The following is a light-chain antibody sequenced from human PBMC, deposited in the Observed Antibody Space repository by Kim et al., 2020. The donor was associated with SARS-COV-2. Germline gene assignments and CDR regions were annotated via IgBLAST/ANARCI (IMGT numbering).Light chain of an antibody. CDR1: QSIRSF. CDR2: DAS. CDR3: QQRSNWPST. V-gene: IGKV3-11*01. Sequence: LSQGERATLSCRASQSIRSFLAWYQQKPGQAPRLLIYDASNRATGIPARFSGSGSGTDFTLTISSLEPEDFAVYYCQQRSNWPSTFGQGTRLEIK. J-gene: IGKJ5*01.